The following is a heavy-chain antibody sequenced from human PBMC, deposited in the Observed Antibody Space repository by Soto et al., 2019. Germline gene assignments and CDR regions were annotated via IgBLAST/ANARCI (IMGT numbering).Heavy chain of an antibody. V-gene: IGHV1-18*01. D-gene: IGHD2-2*01. CDR3: ARGLSEFSSSEDAFDV. Sequence: GLEWMGWIGAYNGETNFAKKFQGRLTMTTDTSTNTVYMELRRLKSDDSATYFCARGLSEFSSSEDAFDVWGQGTVVTVSS. J-gene: IGHJ3*01. CDR2: IGAYNGET.